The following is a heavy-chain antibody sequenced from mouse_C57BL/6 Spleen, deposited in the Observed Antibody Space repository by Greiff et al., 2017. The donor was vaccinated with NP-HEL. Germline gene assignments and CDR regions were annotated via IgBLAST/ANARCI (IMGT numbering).Heavy chain of an antibody. V-gene: IGHV1-66*01. CDR1: GYSFTSYY. CDR3: ARSNYGSSYAWFAY. CDR2: IYPGSGNT. D-gene: IGHD1-1*01. J-gene: IGHJ3*01. Sequence: QVQLQQSGPELVKPGASVKISCKASGYSFTSYYIPWVKQRPGQGLEWIGWIYPGSGNTKYNEKFKGKATLTADTSSSTAYMQLSSLTSEDSAVYYCARSNYGSSYAWFAYWGQGTLVTVSA.